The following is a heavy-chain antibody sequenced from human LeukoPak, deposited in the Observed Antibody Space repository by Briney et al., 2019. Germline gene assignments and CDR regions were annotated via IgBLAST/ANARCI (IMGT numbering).Heavy chain of an antibody. CDR1: GYTFTSQY. J-gene: IGHJ4*02. CDR3: ARETPRSVTHLGGLFDY. D-gene: IGHD4-17*01. Sequence: ASVKVSCKASGYTFTSQYMHWVRQAPGQGLEWMGIINLSRGTTVYAQKFQGRVTMTRDTSTSTVYMELSSLTSDDTAVYYCARETPRSVTHLGGLFDYWGQGTLVTVSS. V-gene: IGHV1-46*01. CDR2: INLSRGTT.